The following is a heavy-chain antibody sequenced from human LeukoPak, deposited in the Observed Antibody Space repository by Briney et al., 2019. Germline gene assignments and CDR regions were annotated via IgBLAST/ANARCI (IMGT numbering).Heavy chain of an antibody. V-gene: IGHV1-8*01. CDR3: ARLPVAYHYDSSGRWDDAFDI. CDR2: MNPNSDNT. D-gene: IGHD3-22*01. J-gene: IGHJ3*02. Sequence: ASVKVSCKASGYTFTSYDINWVRQATGQGLEWMGRMNPNSDNTVYAQKFQGRVTMTRDTSISTAYMELSSLIFEDTAVYYCARLPVAYHYDSSGRWDDAFDIWGQGTMVTVSS. CDR1: GYTFTSYD.